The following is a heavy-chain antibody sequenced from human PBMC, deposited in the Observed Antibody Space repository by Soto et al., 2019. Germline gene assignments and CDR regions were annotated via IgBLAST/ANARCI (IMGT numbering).Heavy chain of an antibody. D-gene: IGHD2-8*01. V-gene: IGHV3-23*01. CDR1: GFTFSSYA. Sequence: PGGSLRLSCAASGFTFSSYAMSWVRQAPGKGLEWVSAISGSGGSTYYADSVKGRFTISRDNSKNTLYLQMNSLRAEDTAVYYCAKFLRERDDIVLMVPYPQYGFNYYYMDVWGKGTTVTVSS. CDR2: ISGSGGST. J-gene: IGHJ6*03. CDR3: AKFLRERDDIVLMVPYPQYGFNYYYMDV.